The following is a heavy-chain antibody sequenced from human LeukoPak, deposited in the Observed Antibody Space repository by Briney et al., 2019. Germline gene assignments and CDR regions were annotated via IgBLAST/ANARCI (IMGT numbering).Heavy chain of an antibody. D-gene: IGHD5-24*01. Sequence: GESLKISCKGSGYSFTNYWIGWVRQMPGKGLEWMGIIYPGDSDTRYSPSFQGQVIISADKSINTAYLQWSSLKASDTAMYYCARHLVSGADGYPPPYYFDYWGQGTLVTVSS. CDR3: ARHLVSGADGYPPPYYFDY. V-gene: IGHV5-51*01. J-gene: IGHJ4*02. CDR1: GYSFTNYW. CDR2: IYPGDSDT.